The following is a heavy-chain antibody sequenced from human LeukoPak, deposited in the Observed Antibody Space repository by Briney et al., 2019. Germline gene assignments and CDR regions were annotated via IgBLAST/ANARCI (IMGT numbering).Heavy chain of an antibody. CDR2: ISGSSSYT. CDR1: GFTSSDYY. Sequence: GGSLRLSCAASGFTSSDYYMSWIRQAPGKGLEWVSYISGSSSYTNYADSVKGRFTISRDNAKNSLYLQMNSLRADDTAVYYCARDEGGYSSGWVDYWGQGTLVTVSS. J-gene: IGHJ4*02. D-gene: IGHD6-19*01. V-gene: IGHV3-11*05. CDR3: ARDEGGYSSGWVDY.